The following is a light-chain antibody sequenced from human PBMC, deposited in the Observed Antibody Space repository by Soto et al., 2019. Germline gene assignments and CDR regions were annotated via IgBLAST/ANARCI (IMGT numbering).Light chain of an antibody. CDR1: SSNIGSNT. CDR3: AAWDGSLNGVV. V-gene: IGLV1-44*01. J-gene: IGLJ2*01. Sequence: QSVLTQPPSASGTPGQRVTISCSESSSNIGSNTINWYQQLPGTAPKLLIYSYNQRPSGVPDRFSGSKSGTSASLAISGLQSEDEADYYCAAWDGSLNGVVFGGGTKLTVL. CDR2: SYN.